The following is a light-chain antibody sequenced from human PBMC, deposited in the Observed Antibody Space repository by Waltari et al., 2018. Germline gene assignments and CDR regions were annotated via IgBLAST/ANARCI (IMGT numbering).Light chain of an antibody. CDR3: QQYDKWRDYT. J-gene: IGKJ2*01. V-gene: IGKV3-15*01. CDR1: QSVSTK. CDR2: SAS. Sequence: EIVMTQSPASLSVSPGERVTLSCRASQSVSTKLAWYQQKPGQAPRLVIYSASIRAADVQARFSGSGSGTEFTLTISSLQSEDFAIYYCQQYDKWRDYTFGQGTKLDFK.